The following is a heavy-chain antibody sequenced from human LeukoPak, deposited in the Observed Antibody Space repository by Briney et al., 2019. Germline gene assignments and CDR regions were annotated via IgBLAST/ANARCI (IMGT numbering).Heavy chain of an antibody. D-gene: IGHD3-3*01. CDR3: ARTGFWSGYYTVNFDY. CDR2: IYPGDSDT. Sequence: GESLKISFKGSGSSFTSYWIGWVRQMPGKGLEWMGIIYPGDSDTRYSPSFQGQVTISADKSISTAYLQWSSLKASDTAMYYCARTGFWSGYYTVNFDYWGQGTLVTVSS. CDR1: GSSFTSYW. J-gene: IGHJ4*02. V-gene: IGHV5-51*01.